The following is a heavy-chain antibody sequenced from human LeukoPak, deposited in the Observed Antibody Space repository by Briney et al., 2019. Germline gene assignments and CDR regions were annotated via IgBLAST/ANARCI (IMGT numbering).Heavy chain of an antibody. D-gene: IGHD6-6*01. Sequence: PSQTLSLTCSVSGGSINSGDYYWNWIRQPAGKGLEWIGRMYTSGSAKYNPSLKSRVTISVDTSRNQFSLQLSSVTAADTAVYYCARGRGFASSSYYFDYWGQGSLVTVSS. J-gene: IGHJ4*02. CDR3: ARGRGFASSSYYFDY. V-gene: IGHV4-61*02. CDR1: GGSINSGDYY. CDR2: MYTSGSA.